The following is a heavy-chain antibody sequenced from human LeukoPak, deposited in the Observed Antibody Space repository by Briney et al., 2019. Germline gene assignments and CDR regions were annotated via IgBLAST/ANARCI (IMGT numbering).Heavy chain of an antibody. CDR3: AVEWELQSFDY. D-gene: IGHD1-26*01. Sequence: KPSETLSLTCTVSGGSITSSSYYWGWIRQPPGKGLEWIGSIFYSGSTYYNPSLKSRVTMSVDTSNNQFSLKLSSVTTADTAVYYCAVEWELQSFDYWGQGTLVTVSS. CDR2: IFYSGST. V-gene: IGHV4-39*01. CDR1: GGSITSSSYY. J-gene: IGHJ4*02.